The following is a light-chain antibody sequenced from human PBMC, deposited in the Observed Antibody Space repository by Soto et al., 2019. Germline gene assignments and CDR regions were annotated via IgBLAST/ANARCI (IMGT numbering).Light chain of an antibody. CDR2: RNN. CDR1: SSNIGSNY. V-gene: IGLV1-47*01. Sequence: QSVLTQPPSASGTPGQRVTISCSGSSSNIGSNYVYWYQQLPGTAPKLLIYRNNQRPSGVPDRFSGSKSGTSASLAISGLRSEDEADYYCAAWDDSLSGRNVLGNGTKVT. CDR3: AAWDDSLSGRNV. J-gene: IGLJ1*01.